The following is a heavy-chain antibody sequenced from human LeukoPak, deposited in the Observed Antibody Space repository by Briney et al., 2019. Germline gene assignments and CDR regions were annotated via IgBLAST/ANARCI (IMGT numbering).Heavy chain of an antibody. V-gene: IGHV1-24*01. CDR1: GYTLTELS. CDR2: FDPEDGET. D-gene: IGHD4-17*01. J-gene: IGHJ5*02. Sequence: ASVKVSFKVSGYTLTELSMHWVRQAPGKGLEWMGGFDPEDGETIYAQKFQGRVTMTEDTSTDTAYMELSSLRSEDTAVYYCATEVGDANWFDPWGQGTLVTVSS. CDR3: ATEVGDANWFDP.